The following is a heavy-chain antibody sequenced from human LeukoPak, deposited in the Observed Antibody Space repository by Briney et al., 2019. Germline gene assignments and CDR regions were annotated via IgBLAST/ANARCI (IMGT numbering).Heavy chain of an antibody. D-gene: IGHD6-19*01. CDR1: GVSISNYY. CDR2: VYYSGNT. J-gene: IGHJ4*02. CDR3: ASIVSPNSSGWYRGGY. V-gene: IGHV4-59*01. Sequence: SETLSLTCSVSGVSISNYYWTWIRQPPGKGLEWVGYVYYSGNTNYNPSLKSRVTISVDTSKKQLSLRLTPVTAADTAVYYCASIVSPNSSGWYRGGYWGQGTLVTVSS.